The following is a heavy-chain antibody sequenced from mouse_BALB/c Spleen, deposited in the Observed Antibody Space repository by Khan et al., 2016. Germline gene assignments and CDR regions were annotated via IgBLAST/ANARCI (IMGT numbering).Heavy chain of an antibody. CDR2: ISYSGST. CDR3: ARTARIEY. V-gene: IGHV3-2*02. Sequence: EVQLQESGPGLVKPSQSLSLTCTVTGYSITSGYGWNWIRQFPGNKLEWMGYISYSGSTNYNPSLKSRISFTLDTSKNQFFLQLNSVTTEDTATYYCARTARIEYWGQGTTLTVSS. J-gene: IGHJ2*01. CDR1: GYSITSGYG. D-gene: IGHD1-2*01.